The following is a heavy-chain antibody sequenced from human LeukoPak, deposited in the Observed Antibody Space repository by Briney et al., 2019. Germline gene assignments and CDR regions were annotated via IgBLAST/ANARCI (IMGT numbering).Heavy chain of an antibody. CDR3: ARGGAYGDFDAFDI. Sequence: PSETLSLTCTVSGASISSGSYYWSWIRQPPGKGLEWIGYIYYSGSTNYNPSLKSRVTISVDTSKNQFSLKLSSVTAADTAVYYCARGGAYGDFDAFDIWGQGTMVTVSS. V-gene: IGHV4-61*01. CDR2: IYYSGST. J-gene: IGHJ3*02. D-gene: IGHD4-17*01. CDR1: GASISSGSYY.